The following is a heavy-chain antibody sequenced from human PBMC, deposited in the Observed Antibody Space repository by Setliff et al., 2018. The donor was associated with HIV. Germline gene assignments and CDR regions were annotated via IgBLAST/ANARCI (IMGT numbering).Heavy chain of an antibody. D-gene: IGHD4-17*01. V-gene: IGHV4-61*02. J-gene: IGHJ4*02. Sequence: PSETLSLTCTVSGGSISSGSYYWSWVRQPAGKGLEWIGRIYTSGSTKYNPSLKSRVTISIDTSKNQFSLKLTAVTAADTAIYYCARDSHYGDYHYWGPGTLVTVSS. CDR2: IYTSGST. CDR3: ARDSHYGDYHY. CDR1: GGSISSGSYY.